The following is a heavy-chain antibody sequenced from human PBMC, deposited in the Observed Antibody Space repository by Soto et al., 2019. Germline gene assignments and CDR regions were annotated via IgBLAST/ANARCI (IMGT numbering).Heavy chain of an antibody. Sequence: QVQLVQSGAEVKKPGASVKVSCKASGYTFTSYGVSWVRQAPGQGLEWMGWISAYNGNTNYAQKLQGRVTMTADTSTSTAYMELRSLKSDDTAVYCCARDPLVTGTKGRNWFDPWCQGTLVTVSS. V-gene: IGHV1-18*01. CDR2: ISAYNGNT. CDR1: GYTFTSYG. D-gene: IGHD1-7*01. J-gene: IGHJ5*02. CDR3: ARDPLVTGTKGRNWFDP.